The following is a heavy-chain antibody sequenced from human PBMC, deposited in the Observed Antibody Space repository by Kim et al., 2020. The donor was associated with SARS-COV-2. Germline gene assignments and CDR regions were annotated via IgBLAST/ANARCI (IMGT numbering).Heavy chain of an antibody. Sequence: GRSLRLSCAASGFTFSSYAMHWVRQAPGKGLEWVAVISYDGSNKYYADSVKGRFTISRDNSKNTLYLQMNSLRAEDTAVYYCARETEYCSSTSCSEGYYGMDVWGQGTTVTVSS. V-gene: IGHV3-30-3*01. CDR3: ARETEYCSSTSCSEGYYGMDV. D-gene: IGHD2-2*01. J-gene: IGHJ6*02. CDR1: GFTFSSYA. CDR2: ISYDGSNK.